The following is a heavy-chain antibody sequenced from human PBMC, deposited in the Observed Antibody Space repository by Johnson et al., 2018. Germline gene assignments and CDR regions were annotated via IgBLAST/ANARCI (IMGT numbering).Heavy chain of an antibody. CDR2: IYYSGST. J-gene: IGHJ6*03. V-gene: IGHV4-59*01. CDR3: ARALWFGDLHYYMDV. Sequence: VQLQESGPGLVKPSETLSLACTVSGGSISTYYWSWIRQPPGKGLDYIGNIYYSGSTNYNPSLRSRVTISVDTSKNHFSLKLSSVTAADTAVYYCARALWFGDLHYYMDVWGKGTPVTVSS. D-gene: IGHD3-10*01. CDR1: GGSISTYY.